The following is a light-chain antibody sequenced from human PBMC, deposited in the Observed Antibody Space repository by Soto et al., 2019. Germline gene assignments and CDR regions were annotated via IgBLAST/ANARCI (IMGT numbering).Light chain of an antibody. CDR2: KAS. J-gene: IGKJ1*01. CDR1: QSISSW. V-gene: IGKV1-5*03. Sequence: DIQMTQSPSTLSASVGDRVTITCRASQSISSWLAWYQQKPGKAPKLLIYKASSLESGVPTRFSGSGSGTECTLTISSLQPDDFATYYCQQSWTFGQGTKVELK. CDR3: QQSWT.